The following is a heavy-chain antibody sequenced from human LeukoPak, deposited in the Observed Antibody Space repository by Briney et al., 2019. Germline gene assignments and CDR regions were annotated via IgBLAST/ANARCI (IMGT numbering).Heavy chain of an antibody. D-gene: IGHD3-16*01. Sequence: GGSLRLSCAASGFSVSSTYISWVHQPPGKGLEFVSVIYGGDSTYYIESVLGRFTISRDSSKNTVYLQMNSLRVEDTAVYYCARAFWGFDLDYWGQGALVTVSS. V-gene: IGHV3-53*03. J-gene: IGHJ4*02. CDR3: ARAFWGFDLDY. CDR1: GFSVSSTY. CDR2: IYGGDST.